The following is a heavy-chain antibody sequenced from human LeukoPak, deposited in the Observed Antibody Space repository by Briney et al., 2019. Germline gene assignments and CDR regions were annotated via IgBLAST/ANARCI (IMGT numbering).Heavy chain of an antibody. D-gene: IGHD1-1*01. Sequence: ASVKVSCKASGYNLTTNDINWLRQAAGHGLEWMGWMNPNNGETVYAQKFRGRVSMTMATSATAAYMELSSLRSEDTAVYYCARERGPRTNYYYLDYWGPGTLVTVSS. J-gene: IGHJ4*02. CDR3: ARERGPRTNYYYLDY. CDR1: GYNLTTND. CDR2: MNPNNGET. V-gene: IGHV1-8*02.